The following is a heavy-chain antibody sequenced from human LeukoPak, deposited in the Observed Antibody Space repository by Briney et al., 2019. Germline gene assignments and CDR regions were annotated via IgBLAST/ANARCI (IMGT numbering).Heavy chain of an antibody. CDR3: AREFTAMAFDY. D-gene: IGHD5-18*01. CDR1: GLDFSDSG. Sequence: GGSLRLSCVASGLDFSDSGMLWVRQAPGKGLEWLSSISSSSRYIYYAVSVKGRLTISRDNAKSSLYLHMDSLRAEDTAVYYCAREFTAMAFDYWGQGALVTVSS. CDR2: ISSSSRYI. V-gene: IGHV3-21*01. J-gene: IGHJ4*02.